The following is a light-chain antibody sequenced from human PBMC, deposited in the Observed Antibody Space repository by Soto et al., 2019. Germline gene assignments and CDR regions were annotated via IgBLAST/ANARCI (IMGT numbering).Light chain of an antibody. J-gene: IGKJ2*01. CDR1: QSISSW. CDR2: KAS. V-gene: IGKV1-5*03. CDR3: QQYNSY. Sequence: DIQMTQSPSTLSASVGDRVTITCRASQSISSWLAWYQQKPGKAPKLLIYKASSLESGVPSRFSGGGSGTEFTLTISSLQPEDFATYDCQQYNSYFGQGTKLEIK.